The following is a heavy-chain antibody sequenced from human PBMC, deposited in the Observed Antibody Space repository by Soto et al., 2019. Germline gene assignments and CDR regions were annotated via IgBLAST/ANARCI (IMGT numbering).Heavy chain of an antibody. Sequence: SETLSLTCTVSGGSISTYYWSWIRQPAGKGLEWIGHIYTSGKTNYNPSLKSRITMSADTSRNQISLKLRSVTAADTAVYFCARGGRTSETDWFDPWGQGTLVTVSS. CDR1: GGSISTYY. D-gene: IGHD3-10*01. CDR2: IYTSGKT. V-gene: IGHV4-4*07. CDR3: ARGGRTSETDWFDP. J-gene: IGHJ5*02.